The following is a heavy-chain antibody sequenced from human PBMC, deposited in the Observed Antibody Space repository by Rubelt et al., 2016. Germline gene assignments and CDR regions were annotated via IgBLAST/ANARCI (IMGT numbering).Heavy chain of an antibody. D-gene: IGHD3-10*01. Sequence: EVQLLESGGGLVQPGGSPRLSCAASGFTFSIYAMNWVRQAPGKGLEWVSYISGSGGATYYADSVKGRFTISRDNSKNTVVLQMNSLGAEDTAVYYCCTENPSPGSRFEDWGQGSLVTVSP. CDR3: CTENPSPGSRFED. CDR1: GFTFSIYA. CDR2: ISGSGGAT. J-gene: IGHJ4*02. V-gene: IGHV3-23*01.